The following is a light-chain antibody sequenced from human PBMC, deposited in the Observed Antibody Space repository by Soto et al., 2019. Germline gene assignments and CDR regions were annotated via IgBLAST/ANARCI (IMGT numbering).Light chain of an antibody. J-gene: IGLJ3*02. Sequence: QSALTQPASVSGSPGQSITISCTGTSSDVGDYKYVSWYQHHPGKAPKVMIYEVSKRPSGVSNRFSGSKSGNTASLTISGLQAEDEGDYYCSSYTRSSTWVFGGGTNVTVL. CDR3: SSYTRSSTWV. CDR2: EVS. CDR1: SSDVGDYKY. V-gene: IGLV2-14*01.